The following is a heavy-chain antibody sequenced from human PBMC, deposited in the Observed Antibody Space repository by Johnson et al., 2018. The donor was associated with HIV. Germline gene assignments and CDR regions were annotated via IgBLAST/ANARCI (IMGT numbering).Heavy chain of an antibody. D-gene: IGHD7-27*01. J-gene: IGHJ3*02. V-gene: IGHV3-66*01. Sequence: VQLVESGGGLVQPGGSLRLSCAASGFTVSSNYMNWVRQAPGKGLEWVSVIYSGGSTYYADSVKGRFSISRDNSKNTLYFQMNSLRAEDTAVYYCARDALANWEEVDAFDIWGQGTMVTVSS. CDR3: ARDALANWEEVDAFDI. CDR2: IYSGGST. CDR1: GFTVSSNY.